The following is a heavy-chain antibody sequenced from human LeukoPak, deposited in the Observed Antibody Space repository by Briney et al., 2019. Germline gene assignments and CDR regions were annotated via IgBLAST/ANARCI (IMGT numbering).Heavy chain of an antibody. D-gene: IGHD3-22*01. CDR2: ISWRSSDI. CDR3: ATDLNTMKSDP. J-gene: IGHJ5*02. CDR1: GFTLSSYN. Sequence: GGSLRLSCVASGFTLSSYNMKWVRQAPGKRLEWVSSISWRSSDIEYADSVKGRFTISRDIDKKSLYLQMNSLRVEDTAVYYCATDLNTMKSDPWGQGTLVTVSS. V-gene: IGHV3-21*01.